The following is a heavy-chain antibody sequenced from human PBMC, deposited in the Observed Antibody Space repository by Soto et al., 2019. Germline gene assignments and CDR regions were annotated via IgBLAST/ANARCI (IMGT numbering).Heavy chain of an antibody. J-gene: IGHJ4*02. CDR3: ATSLVTSRTRVDY. Sequence: SETLSLTCTVSGGSIYTGGFYWSWIRQLPGKGLEWLGYIYYTGTTQSTPSLKSRLTISTDTSDNQFSLRLTSVTAADTAVYYCATSLVTSRTRVDYWGQGTLVTVSS. CDR2: IYYTGTT. D-gene: IGHD1-26*01. V-gene: IGHV4-31*03. CDR1: GGSIYTGGFY.